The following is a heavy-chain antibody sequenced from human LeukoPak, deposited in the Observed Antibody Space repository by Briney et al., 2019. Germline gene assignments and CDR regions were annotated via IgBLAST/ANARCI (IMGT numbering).Heavy chain of an antibody. CDR3: ARVGGGAVPAAQPNAFDI. Sequence: SVKVSCKASGGTFSSYAISWVRQAPGQGLEWMGRIIPIFGTANYAQKFQGRVTITTDESTSTAYMELSSLRSEDTAVYYCARVGGGAVPAAQPNAFDIWGQGTMVTVSS. V-gene: IGHV1-69*05. J-gene: IGHJ3*02. CDR2: IIPIFGTA. D-gene: IGHD2-2*01. CDR1: GGTFSSYA.